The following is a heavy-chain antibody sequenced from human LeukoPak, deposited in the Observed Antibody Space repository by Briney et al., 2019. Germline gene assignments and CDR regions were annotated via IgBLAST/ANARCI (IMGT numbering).Heavy chain of an antibody. Sequence: SETLSLTCAVYGGSFSGYYWSWIRQPPGKGLEWIGEINHSGSTNYNPSLKSRVTISVDTSKNQFSLKLSSVTAADTAVYYCARHLAQTQWLVRASHYYYGMDVWGQGTTVTVSS. V-gene: IGHV4-34*01. J-gene: IGHJ6*02. D-gene: IGHD6-19*01. CDR3: ARHLAQTQWLVRASHYYYGMDV. CDR2: INHSGST. CDR1: GGSFSGYY.